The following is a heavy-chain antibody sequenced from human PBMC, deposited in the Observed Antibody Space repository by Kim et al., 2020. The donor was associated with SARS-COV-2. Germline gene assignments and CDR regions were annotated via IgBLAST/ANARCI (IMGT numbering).Heavy chain of an antibody. CDR2: IWYDGSNK. V-gene: IGHV3-33*01. D-gene: IGHD1-26*01. CDR1: GFTFSSYG. Sequence: GGSLRLSCAASGFTFSSYGMHWVRQAPGKGLEWVAVIWYDGSNKFYADSVKGRFTISRDNSKNTLYLQMNSLRAEDTAVYYCARDRRYSGSYRGSWFDPWVQGTLVTVSS. J-gene: IGHJ5*02. CDR3: ARDRRYSGSYRGSWFDP.